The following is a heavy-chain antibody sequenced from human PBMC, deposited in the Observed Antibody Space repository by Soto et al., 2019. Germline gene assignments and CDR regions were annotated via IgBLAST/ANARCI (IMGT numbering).Heavy chain of an antibody. J-gene: IGHJ3*01. Sequence: EVQVVESGGGLVQPGGSLRLSCAASGFIFNSFSMNWVRQAPGKGLEWVSYIGGSGSTIYYADSVKGRFTISRDNAKKSLYLQRKGLRAEDTAVYHCVREYAYAFDGWGQGTMVIVSA. CDR3: VREYAYAFDG. V-gene: IGHV3-48*04. CDR2: IGGSGSTI. CDR1: GFIFNSFS.